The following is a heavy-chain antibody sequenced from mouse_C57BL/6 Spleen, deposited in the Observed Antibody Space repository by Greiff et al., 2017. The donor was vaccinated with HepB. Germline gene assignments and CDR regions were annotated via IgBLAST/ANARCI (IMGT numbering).Heavy chain of an antibody. D-gene: IGHD2-4*01. V-gene: IGHV1-53*01. CDR2: INPSNGGT. J-gene: IGHJ1*03. Sequence: QVQLQQPGTDLVKPGASVKLSCKASGYTFTSYWMHWVKQRPGPGLEWIGNINPSNGGTNYNEKFKSKATLTVDKSSSTAYMQLSSLTSEDPAGYYCARWPHYDYDGYVDVWGTGTTVTVAS. CDR3: ARWPHYDYDGYVDV. CDR1: GYTFTSYW.